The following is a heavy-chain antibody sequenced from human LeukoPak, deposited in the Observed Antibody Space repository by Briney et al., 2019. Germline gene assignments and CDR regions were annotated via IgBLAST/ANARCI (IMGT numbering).Heavy chain of an antibody. Sequence: ASVKVSCKASGYIFDIYAIIWVRQAPGQGLEFMGWISTNTGNPNYAQGFPGRFVLSLDTSVSTAYLQISSLKAEDSAVYYCARDYSLTVGTTTYFQHWGKGNLVTVSS. CDR2: ISTNTGNP. J-gene: IGHJ1*01. D-gene: IGHD1-26*01. CDR3: ARDYSLTVGTTTYFQH. V-gene: IGHV7-4-1*02. CDR1: GYIFDIYA.